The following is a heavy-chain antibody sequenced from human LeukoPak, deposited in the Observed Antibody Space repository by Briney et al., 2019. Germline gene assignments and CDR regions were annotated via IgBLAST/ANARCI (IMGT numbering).Heavy chain of an antibody. CDR2: IKEDGSEQ. CDR1: GFTFSNYW. D-gene: IGHD1-14*01. Sequence: GGSLRLSCTVSGFTFSNYWMTWVRQAPGRGLEWVGNIKEDGSEQKYVDSVKGRFTISRDNAKNSLYLQMNSLRVEDTALYYCARAQSAGLDVWGKGTTVTVSS. J-gene: IGHJ6*04. CDR3: ARAQSAGLDV. V-gene: IGHV3-7*01.